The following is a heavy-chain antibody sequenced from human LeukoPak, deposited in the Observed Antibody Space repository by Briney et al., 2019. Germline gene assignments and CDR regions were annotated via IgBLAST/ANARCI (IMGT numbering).Heavy chain of an antibody. CDR3: ARAVLLWFGESKNFDY. V-gene: IGHV4-34*01. CDR1: GFTFSSYA. Sequence: GSLRLSCAASGFTFSSYAMHWVRQSPGKGLEWIGEINHSGSTSYNPSLKSRVTISVDTSKNQFSLKLSSVTAADTAVYYCARAVLLWFGESKNFDYWGQGTLVTVSS. D-gene: IGHD3-10*01. J-gene: IGHJ4*02. CDR2: INHSGST.